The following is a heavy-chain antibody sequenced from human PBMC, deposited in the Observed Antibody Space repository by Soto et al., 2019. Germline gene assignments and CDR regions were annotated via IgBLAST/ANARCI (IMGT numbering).Heavy chain of an antibody. V-gene: IGHV3-21*01. CDR2: ISSSSSYI. J-gene: IGHJ6*02. Sequence: GGSLRLSCAASGFTFGSYSMNWVRQAPGKGLEWVSSISSSSSYIYYADSVKGRFTISRDNAKNSLYLQMNSLRAEDTAVYYCAREESPEWFEATLYYYGMDVWGQGTTVTVSS. CDR3: AREESPEWFEATLYYYGMDV. CDR1: GFTFGSYS. D-gene: IGHD3-3*01.